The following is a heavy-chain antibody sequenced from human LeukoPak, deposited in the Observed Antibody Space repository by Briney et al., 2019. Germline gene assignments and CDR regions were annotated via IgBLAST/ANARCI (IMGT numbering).Heavy chain of an antibody. CDR2: ISSSSSYI. J-gene: IGHJ5*02. CDR3: ARGRLDYGDYLNWFDT. V-gene: IGHV3-21*01. Sequence: PGGSLRLSCAASGFTFSSYSMNWVRQAPGQGLEWVSSISSSSSYIYYADSVKGRFTISRDNAKNSLYLQMNSLRAEDTAVYYCARGRLDYGDYLNWFDTWGQGTLVTVSS. D-gene: IGHD4-17*01. CDR1: GFTFSSYS.